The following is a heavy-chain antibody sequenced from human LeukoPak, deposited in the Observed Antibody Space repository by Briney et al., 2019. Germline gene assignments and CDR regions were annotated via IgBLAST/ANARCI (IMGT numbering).Heavy chain of an antibody. J-gene: IGHJ4*02. D-gene: IGHD3-9*01. CDR1: GFTFDDYA. CDR3: AKDLYDILTGYYTY. V-gene: IGHV3-9*01. Sequence: QPGGSLRLSCAASGFTFDDYAMHWVRQAPGKGLEWVSGISWNSGSIGYADSVKGRFTISRDNSKNTLYLQMNSLRAEDTALYYCAKDLYDILTGYYTYWGQGTLVTVSS. CDR2: ISWNSGSI.